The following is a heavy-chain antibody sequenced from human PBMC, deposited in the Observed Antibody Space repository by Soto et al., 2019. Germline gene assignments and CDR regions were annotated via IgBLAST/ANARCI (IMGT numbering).Heavy chain of an antibody. V-gene: IGHV3-23*01. D-gene: IGHD3-16*01. Sequence: VQLLESGGGLVQPGGSLRLSCAASGFSFHTYAMVWVREAPGRGLEWVSRLSGSGGSTNYADSVKGRFTLSRDNSKDTLYLKMNNLRADEKDMYYCAKELRVWGFFDYWGLRTLVNVSS. J-gene: IGHJ4*02. CDR3: AKELRVWGFFDY. CDR2: LSGSGGST. CDR1: GFSFHTYA.